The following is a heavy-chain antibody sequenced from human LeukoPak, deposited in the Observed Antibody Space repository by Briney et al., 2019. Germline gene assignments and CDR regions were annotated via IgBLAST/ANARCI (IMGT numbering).Heavy chain of an antibody. Sequence: GGSLRLSCAASGFTFSNYWMSWVRQAPGKGLEWVANIKQDGSETYYVGSVKGRFTISRDNAKNSLFLQMNSLRAEDTAVYYCARVEMATMTFDYWGQGTLVTVSS. CDR3: ARVEMATMTFDY. CDR1: GFTFSNYW. CDR2: IKQDGSET. V-gene: IGHV3-7*02. D-gene: IGHD5-24*01. J-gene: IGHJ4*02.